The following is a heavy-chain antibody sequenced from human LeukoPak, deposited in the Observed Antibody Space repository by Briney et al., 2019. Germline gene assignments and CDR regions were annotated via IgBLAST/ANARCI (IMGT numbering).Heavy chain of an antibody. D-gene: IGHD3-16*02. Sequence: GGSLSPLSTAAGSTFAVELVTSVRQAPGKGLEWVGLIRSNDYNGTTEYAASVKGRFTISRDDSKSIAYLQMNSLKTEDKAMGYCTLSLAGWGQGTLVTVSS. CDR2: IRSNDYNGTT. V-gene: IGHV3-49*04. J-gene: IGHJ4*02. CDR3: TLSLAG. CDR1: GSTFAVEL.